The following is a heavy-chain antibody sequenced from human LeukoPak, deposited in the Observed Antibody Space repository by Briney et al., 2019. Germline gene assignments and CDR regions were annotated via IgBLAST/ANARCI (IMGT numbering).Heavy chain of an antibody. J-gene: IGHJ5*02. Sequence: GGSLRLSCSASGFIFNNYGLMWVRQAPGKGLEWVSAISNDGGGTTYADFVKGRFTISRDNSKNTLSLQMNSLRPEDTGLYYCAKGNSGYFADLWGQGTVVTVSS. D-gene: IGHD3-22*01. CDR2: ISNDGGGT. V-gene: IGHV3-23*01. CDR1: GFIFNNYG. CDR3: AKGNSGYFADL.